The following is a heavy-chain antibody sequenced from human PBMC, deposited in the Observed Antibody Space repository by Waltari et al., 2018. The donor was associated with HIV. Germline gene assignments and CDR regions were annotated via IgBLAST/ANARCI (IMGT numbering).Heavy chain of an antibody. D-gene: IGHD3-10*01. CDR2: LYSGGTP. CDR3: TRGPPSGYWYFDL. CDR1: GFTVSPNY. J-gene: IGHJ2*01. Sequence: EVQLVETGGDLTQPGGSPRLSCAASGFTVSPNYMGWVRTAPGKGLEWVSFLYSGGTPYYADSVKGRFTFSRDSSENTVHLQMNSLTVEDTAVYYCTRGPPSGYWYFDLWGRGTLVTVSS. V-gene: IGHV3-53*02.